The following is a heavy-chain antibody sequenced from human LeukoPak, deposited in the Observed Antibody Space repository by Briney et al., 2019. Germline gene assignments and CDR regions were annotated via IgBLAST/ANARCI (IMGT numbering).Heavy chain of an antibody. CDR3: ARKHCSGGSCYWFDP. V-gene: IGHV4-31*03. D-gene: IGHD2-15*01. CDR2: IYYSGST. Sequence: SETLSLTCTVSGGSISSGGYYWSRIRQHPGKGLEWIGYIYYSGSTYYNPSLKSRVTISVDTSKNQFSLKLSSVTAADTAVYYRARKHCSGGSCYWFDPCGQGTLVTVSS. CDR1: GGSISSGGYY. J-gene: IGHJ5*02.